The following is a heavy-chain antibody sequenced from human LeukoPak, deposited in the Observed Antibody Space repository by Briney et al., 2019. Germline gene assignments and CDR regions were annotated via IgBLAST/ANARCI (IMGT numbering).Heavy chain of an antibody. CDR1: GGSISSGGYP. D-gene: IGHD2-2*01. CDR3: ARGLGAKYCSSTSCSYFDY. V-gene: IGHV4-30-2*01. J-gene: IGHJ4*02. CDR2: IYHSGST. Sequence: ASETLSLTCAVSGGSISSGGYPWSWIRQPPGKGLEWIGYIYHSGSTYYNPSLKSRVTISVDRSKNQFSLKLSSVTAADTAVYYCARGLGAKYCSSTSCSYFDYWGQGTLVTVSS.